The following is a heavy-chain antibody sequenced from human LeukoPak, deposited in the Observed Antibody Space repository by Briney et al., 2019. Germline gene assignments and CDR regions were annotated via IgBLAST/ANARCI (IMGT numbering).Heavy chain of an antibody. Sequence: PWETLSLTCAVYGGPFSAYYWSWIRQPPGKGLEWIGKIDHSGSTNYNPSLKSRVTISVDTSKNQFSLKVNSVTVADTAVYYCARSPYMDVWGQGTMVTVSS. CDR1: GGPFSAYY. CDR3: ARSPYMDV. D-gene: IGHD3/OR15-3a*01. J-gene: IGHJ3*01. CDR2: IDHSGST. V-gene: IGHV4-34*01.